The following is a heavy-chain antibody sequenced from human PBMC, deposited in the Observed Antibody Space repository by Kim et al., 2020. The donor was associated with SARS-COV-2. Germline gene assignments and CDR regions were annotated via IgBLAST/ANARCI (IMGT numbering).Heavy chain of an antibody. J-gene: IGHJ4*02. V-gene: IGHV3-74*01. Sequence: SHADPVKGRFTIPRDNAKNPLYLQMNSLRAEDTAVYYCARFKDYPFDYWGQGTLVTVSS. D-gene: IGHD4-17*01. CDR3: ARFKDYPFDY.